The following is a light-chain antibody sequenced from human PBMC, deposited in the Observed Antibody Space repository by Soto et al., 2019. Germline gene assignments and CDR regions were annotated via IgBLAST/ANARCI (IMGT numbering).Light chain of an antibody. Sequence: QPVLTQPPSVSGAPGQRVTISCTGSSSNIGAGYDVHWYQQLPGTAPKLLISGNNNRPSGVPDRFSGSKSGTSASLAITGLQAEDEADYYCQSYDSSLSSYVFGTGTKVTVL. CDR2: GNN. CDR1: SSNIGAGYD. CDR3: QSYDSSLSSYV. V-gene: IGLV1-40*01. J-gene: IGLJ1*01.